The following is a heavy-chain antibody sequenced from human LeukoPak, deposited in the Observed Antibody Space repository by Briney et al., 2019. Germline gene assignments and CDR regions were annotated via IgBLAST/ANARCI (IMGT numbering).Heavy chain of an antibody. CDR2: ISSSGSTI. J-gene: IGHJ6*02. D-gene: IGHD2-21*02. Sequence: GGSLRLSCAASGFTFSSYAMHWVRQAPGKGLEWVSYISSSGSTIYYADSVKGRFTISRDNAKNSLYLQMNSLRAEDTAVYYCARGKYCGGDCNSIFYYYGMDVWGQGTTVTVSS. CDR3: ARGKYCGGDCNSIFYYYGMDV. CDR1: GFTFSSYA. V-gene: IGHV3-48*04.